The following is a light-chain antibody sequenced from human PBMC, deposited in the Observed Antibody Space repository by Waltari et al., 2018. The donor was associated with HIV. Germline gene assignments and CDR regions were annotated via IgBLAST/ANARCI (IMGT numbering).Light chain of an antibody. CDR3: AAWDDTLSSYV. J-gene: IGLJ1*01. V-gene: IGLV1-47*01. Sequence: QSVLTQPPSASGTPGQRVTISCSGSNSNIGSKDVYWFQHLPGTAPKLLIYRTTQRRSGVPDRFSGSKSGTSSSLAISGLRSDDEADYYCAAWDDTLSSYVFGTGTTVTF. CDR1: NSNIGSKD. CDR2: RTT.